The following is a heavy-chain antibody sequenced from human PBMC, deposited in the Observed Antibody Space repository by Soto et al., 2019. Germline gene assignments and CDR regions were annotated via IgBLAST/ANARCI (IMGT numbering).Heavy chain of an antibody. V-gene: IGHV3-23*01. CDR2: ISCSGGST. CDR3: AKDKVPAAPKVVGYSYGPETYYFDY. Sequence: GGALRLSCADPGLTFSSDAMSWFRQARFQVLERVSCISCSGGSTYYADSVKGRFTISRDNSKNTLYLQMNSLRAEDTAVYYCAKDKVPAAPKVVGYSYGPETYYFDYWGQATLVTASS. CDR1: GLTFSSDA. D-gene: IGHD5-18*01. J-gene: IGHJ4*02.